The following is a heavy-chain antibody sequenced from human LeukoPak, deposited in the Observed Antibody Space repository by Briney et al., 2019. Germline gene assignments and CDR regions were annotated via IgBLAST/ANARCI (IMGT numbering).Heavy chain of an antibody. Sequence: PSETLSLTCTVSGGSISSYYWSWIRQPPGKGLEWIGYIYDSGSTNYNPSLKSRVTISVDTSKNQFSLRLASVTAADTAVYYCARSFSYNYGLYYYYYMDVWGKGTTVTVSS. CDR3: ARSFSYNYGLYYYYYMDV. V-gene: IGHV4-59*12. CDR2: IYDSGST. CDR1: GGSISSYY. J-gene: IGHJ6*03. D-gene: IGHD5-18*01.